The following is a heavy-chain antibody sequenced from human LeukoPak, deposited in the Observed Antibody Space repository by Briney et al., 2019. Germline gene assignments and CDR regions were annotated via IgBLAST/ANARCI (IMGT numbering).Heavy chain of an antibody. CDR2: ISSSSSYI. J-gene: IGHJ4*02. CDR3: ARDKDVHFDY. CDR1: GFTFSTYR. Sequence: GGSLRLSCVGTGFTFSTYRMNWVRQAPGKGLEWVSSISSSSSYIYYADSVKGRITISRDNAKNSLYLQKNSLRVEDTAVYYCARDKDVHFDYWGQGTLVTVSS. V-gene: IGHV3-21*01. D-gene: IGHD6-6*01.